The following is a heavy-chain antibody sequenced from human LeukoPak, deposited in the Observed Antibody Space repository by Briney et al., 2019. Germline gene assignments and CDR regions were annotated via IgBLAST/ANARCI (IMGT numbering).Heavy chain of an antibody. CDR2: INPNSGDN. V-gene: IGHV1-2*02. CDR3: ARGGGIQSCGGKTCFRGFVY. D-gene: IGHD2-21*01. CDR1: GYGFSDYY. J-gene: IGHJ4*02. Sequence: GASVKVSCKASGYGFSDYYMHWVRQAPGQGVEYMGWINPNSGDNSCAQKFQGRVSMTRDTSITTLYMELTSLRSDDTAVYFCARGGGIQSCGGKTCFRGFVYWGQGTLVTVSS.